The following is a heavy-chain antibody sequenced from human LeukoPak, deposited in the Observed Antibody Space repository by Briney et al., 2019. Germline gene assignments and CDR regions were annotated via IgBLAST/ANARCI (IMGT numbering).Heavy chain of an antibody. D-gene: IGHD6-13*01. CDR1: GGTFSSYT. V-gene: IGHV1-69*04. CDR2: IIPILGIA. J-gene: IGHJ4*02. CDR3: ARDPFYLGYSSSWFDY. Sequence: SVKVSCKASGGTFSSYTISWVRQAPGQGLEWMGRIIPILGIANYAQKFQGRVTITTDKSTSTAYMELSSLRSEDTAVYYCARDPFYLGYSSSWFDYCGEGTLVTVSS.